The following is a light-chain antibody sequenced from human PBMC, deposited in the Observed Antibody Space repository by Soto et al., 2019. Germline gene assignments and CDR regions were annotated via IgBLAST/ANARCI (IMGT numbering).Light chain of an antibody. V-gene: IGKV3-15*01. CDR1: QRIASN. CDR3: QQYDNWPYT. J-gene: IGKJ2*01. Sequence: EIVMTQSPATLSVSPGERATLSCRASQRIASNFAWYQQKPGQAPRLLIYGASTRASGIPARFSGSGSGTDFTLTISRLQSEDFAVYYCQQYDNWPYTFGQGTKLEIK. CDR2: GAS.